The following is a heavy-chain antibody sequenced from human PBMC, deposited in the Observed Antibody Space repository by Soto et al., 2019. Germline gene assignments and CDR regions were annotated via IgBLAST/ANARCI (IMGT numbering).Heavy chain of an antibody. Sequence: EVPLLESGGGFGQPGGSLRLSCAASGFSFSSDAMTWVRQAPGRGLEWVSAISGSGSPTYYADSVKGRFTISRDNSKNTLYLQMNSLRADDTAVYYCARDMSGGTYNYYYGMDVWGQGTTVTVSS. CDR2: ISGSGSPT. CDR3: ARDMSGGTYNYYYGMDV. D-gene: IGHD1-26*01. J-gene: IGHJ6*02. CDR1: GFSFSSDA. V-gene: IGHV3-23*01.